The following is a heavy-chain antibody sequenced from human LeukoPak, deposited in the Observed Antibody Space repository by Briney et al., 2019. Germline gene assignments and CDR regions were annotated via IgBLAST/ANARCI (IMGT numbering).Heavy chain of an antibody. J-gene: IGHJ6*02. V-gene: IGHV3-23*01. CDR2: ISGSGAST. CDR1: GFTLRNYA. Sequence: GGSLRLSCAASGFTLRNYAMSWVRQAPGEGLEWGSAISGSGASTYYADSVKGRFTISSDNPKNTLYLQMNSLRAEDTAVYYCAKYSAAGNSNYYYGMDVWGQGTTVTVSS. D-gene: IGHD6-13*01. CDR3: AKYSAAGNSNYYYGMDV.